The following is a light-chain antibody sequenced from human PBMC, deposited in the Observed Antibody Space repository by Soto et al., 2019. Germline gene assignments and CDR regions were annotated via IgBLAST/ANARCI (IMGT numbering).Light chain of an antibody. J-gene: IGKJ1*01. CDR1: QSVSSSY. Sequence: EIVLTQFPCTLAASTGDRATLSCRASQSVSSSYLGWYQQKPRQAPRLLMYGASTRATGIPERFSSSGSGTDFTLTISRLEPQDFAVYYYHQYCSSPRTFGQGTKVDI. CDR2: GAS. V-gene: IGKV3-20*01. CDR3: HQYCSSPRT.